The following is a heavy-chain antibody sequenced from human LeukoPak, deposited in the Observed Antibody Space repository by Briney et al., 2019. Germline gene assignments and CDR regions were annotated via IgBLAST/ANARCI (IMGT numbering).Heavy chain of an antibody. CDR1: GFTFSNYS. CDR3: TKDRTASSSSGYNY. V-gene: IGHV3-23*01. D-gene: IGHD2-2*02. J-gene: IGHJ4*02. CDR2: ISGSDTST. Sequence: GGSLRLSCAASGFTFSNYSMTWVRQAPGKGLEWVSSISGSDTSTYYADSVKGRFTISRDNSKNTLKLQMDSLRAEDTAVYYCTKDRTASSSSGYNYWGQGILVTVSS.